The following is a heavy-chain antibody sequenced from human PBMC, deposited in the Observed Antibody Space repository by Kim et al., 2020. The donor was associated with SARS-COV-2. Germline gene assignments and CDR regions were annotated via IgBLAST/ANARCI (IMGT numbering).Heavy chain of an antibody. CDR1: GGSISSSSYY. CDR3: ASCRELGNWFDP. CDR2: IYYSGST. Sequence: SETLSLTCTVSGGSISSSSYYWGWIRQPPGKGLEWIGCIYYSGSTYYNPSLKSRVTISVDTSKNQFSLKLSSVTAADTAVYYCASCRELGNWFDPWGQGTLVTVSS. D-gene: IGHD1-7*01. J-gene: IGHJ5*02. V-gene: IGHV4-39*01.